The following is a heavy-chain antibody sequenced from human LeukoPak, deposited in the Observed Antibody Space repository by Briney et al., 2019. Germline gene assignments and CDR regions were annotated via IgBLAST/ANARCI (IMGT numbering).Heavy chain of an antibody. J-gene: IGHJ3*02. Sequence: GGSLRLSCAASGITFSSYSMNWVRQAPGEGLEWVSYISSSSSTIYYADSVKGRFTISRDNAKNSLYLQMNSLRDEDTAVYYCARGKRGFTDAFDIWGQGTMVTVSS. CDR3: ARGKRGFTDAFDI. CDR2: ISSSSSTI. V-gene: IGHV3-48*02. CDR1: GITFSSYS. D-gene: IGHD3-10*01.